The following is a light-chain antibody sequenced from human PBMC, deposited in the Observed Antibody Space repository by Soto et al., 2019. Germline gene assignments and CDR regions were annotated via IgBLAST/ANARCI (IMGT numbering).Light chain of an antibody. CDR2: EAS. CDR1: QSISRY. V-gene: IGKV1-5*03. Sequence: DIQMTQSASSLSASVGDTVTITCRTSQSISRYLNWYQQKPGKAPKLLIYEASTLERGVPSRFGGSGSGTELNLTISRLQSDDFGTYYCQQYNAYSWTCGQGTKVDI. CDR3: QQYNAYSWT. J-gene: IGKJ1*01.